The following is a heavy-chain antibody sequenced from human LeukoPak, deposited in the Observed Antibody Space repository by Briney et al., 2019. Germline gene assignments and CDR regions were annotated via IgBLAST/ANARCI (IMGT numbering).Heavy chain of an antibody. CDR1: GGSIGSYY. J-gene: IGHJ2*01. CDR3: ARETGYCRGGSCFSFDL. Sequence: SETLSLTCTVSGGSIGSYYWSWIRQPPGKGLEWIGYIYYSGSTNYNPSLKSRVTISVDTSKNQFSLKLSSVTAADTAVYYCARETGYCRGGSCFSFDLWGRGTLVTVSS. V-gene: IGHV4-59*12. D-gene: IGHD2-15*01. CDR2: IYYSGST.